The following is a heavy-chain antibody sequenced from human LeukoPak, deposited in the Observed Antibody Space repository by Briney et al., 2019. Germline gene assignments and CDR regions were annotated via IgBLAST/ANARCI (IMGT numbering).Heavy chain of an antibody. V-gene: IGHV1-2*02. CDR2: INPNSGGT. Sequence: ASVKVSCKASGYTFTGYYMHWVRPAPGQGLEWMGWINPNSGGTNYAQKFQGRVTMTRDTSISTAYMELSRLRSDDTAVYYCARDSGSYEFWFDPWGQGTLVTVSS. CDR3: ARDSGSYEFWFDP. CDR1: GYTFTGYY. D-gene: IGHD1-26*01. J-gene: IGHJ5*02.